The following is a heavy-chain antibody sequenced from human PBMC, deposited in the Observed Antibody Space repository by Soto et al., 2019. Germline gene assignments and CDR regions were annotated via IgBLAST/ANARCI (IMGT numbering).Heavy chain of an antibody. CDR2: IRSKANSYAT. D-gene: IGHD5-12*01. CDR3: TRRGYSGYDGSSRFGTQDY. J-gene: IGHJ4*02. Sequence: GGSLRLSCAASGFTFSGSAMHWVRQAPGKGLEWVGRIRSKANSYATAYAASVKGRFTISRDDSKNTAYLQMNSLKTEDTAVYYCTRRGYSGYDGSSRFGTQDYWGQGTLVTVSS. CDR1: GFTFSGSA. V-gene: IGHV3-73*01.